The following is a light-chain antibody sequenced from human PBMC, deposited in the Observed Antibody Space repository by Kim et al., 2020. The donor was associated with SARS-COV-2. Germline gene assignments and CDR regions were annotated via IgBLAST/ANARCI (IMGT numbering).Light chain of an antibody. CDR3: QQYGSSLRT. CDR1: QGVSNTY. V-gene: IGKV3-20*01. Sequence: SPGERAPPSCRASQGVSNTYLAWDQQKGGQAPRLLIYGASSRATGIPDRFSGSGSGTDFTLTINRLEPEDFAVYYCQQYGSSLRTFGQGTKVDIK. J-gene: IGKJ1*01. CDR2: GAS.